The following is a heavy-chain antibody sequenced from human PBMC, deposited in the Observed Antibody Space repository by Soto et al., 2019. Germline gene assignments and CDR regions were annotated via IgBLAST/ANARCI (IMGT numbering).Heavy chain of an antibody. Sequence: EVQLLESGGGLVQPGGSLRLSCAASGFTFSSYAMSWVRQAPGKGLEWVSAISGSGGPTYFADSVKGRFTISRDNSKNTLYLQMNSLRVEDTAVYYCAKGLHSSGYYYGPFDYWGQGTLVTVSS. CDR3: AKGLHSSGYYYGPFDY. J-gene: IGHJ4*02. CDR2: ISGSGGPT. CDR1: GFTFSSYA. D-gene: IGHD3-22*01. V-gene: IGHV3-23*01.